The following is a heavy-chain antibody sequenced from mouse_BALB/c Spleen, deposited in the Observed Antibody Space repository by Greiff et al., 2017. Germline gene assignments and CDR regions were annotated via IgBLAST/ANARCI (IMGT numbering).Heavy chain of an antibody. V-gene: IGHV1-4*02. CDR2: INPSSGYT. D-gene: IGHD2-3*01. CDR1: GYTFTSYT. J-gene: IGHJ4*01. CDR3: ARYDGYPYAMDY. Sequence: QVQLQQSAAELARPGASVKMSCKASGYTFTSYTMHWVKQRPGQGLEWIGYINPSSGYTEYNQKFKDKTTLTADKSSSTAYMQLSSLTSEDSAVYYCARYDGYPYAMDYWGQGTSVTVSS.